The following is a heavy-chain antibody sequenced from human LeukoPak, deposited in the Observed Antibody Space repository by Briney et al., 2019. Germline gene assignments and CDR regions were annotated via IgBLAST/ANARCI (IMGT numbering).Heavy chain of an antibody. CDR3: ARDLGDYGDYVNWFDP. D-gene: IGHD4-17*01. V-gene: IGHV4-31*03. J-gene: IGHJ5*02. CDR2: IYYSGST. CDR1: GGSISSGGYY. Sequence: SETLSLTCTVSGGSISSGGYYWSWIRQHPGKGLEWIGYIYYSGSTYYNPSLKSRVTISVGTSKNQFSLKLSSVTAADTAVCYCARDLGDYGDYVNWFDPWGQGTLVTVSS.